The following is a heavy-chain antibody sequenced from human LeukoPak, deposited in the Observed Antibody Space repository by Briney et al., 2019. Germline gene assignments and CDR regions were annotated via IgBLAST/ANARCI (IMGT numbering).Heavy chain of an antibody. J-gene: IGHJ4*02. CDR2: ISSSGTNI. CDR3: ARDVCSSTNCYPSY. CDR1: GFTFSTYD. V-gene: IGHV3-48*03. D-gene: IGHD2-2*01. Sequence: GGSLRLSCAASGFTFSTYDMTWVRQAPGKGLEWVSYISSSGTNIYYADSVEGRFNISRDNAKNSLYLQMNSLRAEDTAVYYCARDVCSSTNCYPSYWGQGTLVTVSS.